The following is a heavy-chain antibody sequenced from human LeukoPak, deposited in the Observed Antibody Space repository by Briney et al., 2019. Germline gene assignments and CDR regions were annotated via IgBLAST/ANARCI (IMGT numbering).Heavy chain of an antibody. Sequence: PGGSLRLSCAASGFTFSSYAMSWVRQAPGKGLEWVTVIYSGGSTYYADSVKGRFTISRDNSKNTLYLQMNSLRAEDTAVYYCAREHYYDSSWGQGTLVTVSS. CDR1: GFTFSSYA. J-gene: IGHJ4*02. D-gene: IGHD3-22*01. V-gene: IGHV3-66*02. CDR3: AREHYYDSS. CDR2: IYSGGST.